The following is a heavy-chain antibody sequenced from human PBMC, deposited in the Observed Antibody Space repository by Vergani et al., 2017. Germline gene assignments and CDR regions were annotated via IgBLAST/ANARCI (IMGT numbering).Heavy chain of an antibody. CDR1: GFTFSSYA. D-gene: IGHD3-22*01. J-gene: IGHJ4*02. V-gene: IGHV3-64*01. CDR3: ARRDYDISGSGH. Sequence: EVQLVESGGGLVQPGGSLRLSCAASGFTFSSYAMHWVRQAPGKGLEYVSAISSNGGSTYYANSVKGRFTISRDNSKNTLYLQMGSLRAEDMAVYYCARRDYDISGSGHWGQGTLVTVSS. CDR2: ISSNGGST.